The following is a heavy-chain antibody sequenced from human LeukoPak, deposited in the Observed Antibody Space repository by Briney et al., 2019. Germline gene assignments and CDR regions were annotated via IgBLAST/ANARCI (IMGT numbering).Heavy chain of an antibody. Sequence: SQTLSLTCAISGDSVSSNSAAWNWIRQSPSRGLEWLGRTYYRSKWYNNYAVSVKSRIIIKPDTSKNQFSLQLSSVTPEDTAVYYCAREGYGDLDSDYWGQGTLVTVYS. J-gene: IGHJ4*02. CDR1: GDSVSSNSAA. CDR2: TYYRSKWYN. V-gene: IGHV6-1*01. D-gene: IGHD4-17*01. CDR3: AREGYGDLDSDY.